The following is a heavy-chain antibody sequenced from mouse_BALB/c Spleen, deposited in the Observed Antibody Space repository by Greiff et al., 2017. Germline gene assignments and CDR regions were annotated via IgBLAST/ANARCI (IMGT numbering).Heavy chain of an antibody. CDR2: IDPFNGGT. CDR3: ASERGNWYFDV. Sequence: EVQLQQSGPELMKPGASVKISCKASGYSFTSYYMHWVKQSHGKSLEWIGYIDPFNGGTSYNQKFKGKATLTVDKSSSTAYMHLSSLTSEDSAVYYCASERGNWYFDVWGAGTTVTVSS. J-gene: IGHJ1*01. V-gene: IGHV1S135*01. CDR1: GYSFTSYY.